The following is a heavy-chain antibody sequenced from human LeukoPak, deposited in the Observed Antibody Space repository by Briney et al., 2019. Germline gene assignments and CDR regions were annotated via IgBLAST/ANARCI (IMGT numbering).Heavy chain of an antibody. J-gene: IGHJ4*02. CDR3: VKGGRQGDGSNNYMFFDY. CDR1: GFTFSSFA. V-gene: IGHV3-23*01. CDR2: VSGRTANT. D-gene: IGHD5-24*01. Sequence: PGGSLRLSCAASGFTFSSFAMSWVREAPEKGLEWVSSVSGRTANTYYADSVKGRFTISRDNSKDTLFLQMNSLRVDDTARYYCVKGGRQGDGSNNYMFFDYWGQGTLVTVSS.